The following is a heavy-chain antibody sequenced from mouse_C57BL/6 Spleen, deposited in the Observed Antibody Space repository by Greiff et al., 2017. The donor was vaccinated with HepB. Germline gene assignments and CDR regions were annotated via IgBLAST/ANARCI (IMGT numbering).Heavy chain of an antibody. CDR3: TRSAYGLYFDY. D-gene: IGHD6-5*01. CDR1: GYTFTDYE. V-gene: IGHV1-15*01. CDR2: IDPETGGT. Sequence: VQLQQSGAELVRPGASVTLSCKASGYTFTDYEMHWVKQTLAHGLEWIGAIDPETGGTAYNQKFKDKAILTAAKSSSTAYMELRSLTSEDSAVYYCTRSAYGLYFDYWGQGTTLTVSS. J-gene: IGHJ2*01.